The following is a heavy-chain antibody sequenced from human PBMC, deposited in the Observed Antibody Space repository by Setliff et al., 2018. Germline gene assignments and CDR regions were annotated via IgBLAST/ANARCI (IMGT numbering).Heavy chain of an antibody. J-gene: IGHJ6*02. Sequence: PGGSLRLSCVASGFTFNNYALNWVRQAPGKGLEWVGRIKSKTDGGTTDYAAPVKGRFTISRDDAKNTLYLQMNSLKTEDTAVYYCITLSTIPLGVWGQGTTVTVSS. CDR3: ITLSTIPLGV. CDR2: IKSKTDGGTT. D-gene: IGHD2-2*01. V-gene: IGHV3-15*01. CDR1: GFTFNNYA.